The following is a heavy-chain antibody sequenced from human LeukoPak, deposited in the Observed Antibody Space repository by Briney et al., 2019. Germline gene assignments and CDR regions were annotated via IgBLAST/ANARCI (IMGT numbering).Heavy chain of an antibody. Sequence: SETLSLTCTVSGGSISSSSYYWGWIRQPPGKGLEWIGSAYYSGNTYYNPSLKSRDTISVDTSKKEFSLKVSSVTAADTAVYYCARVVGSGFFDIWGQGTMVTVSS. CDR1: GGSISSSSYY. CDR3: ARVVGSGFFDI. V-gene: IGHV4-39*07. CDR2: AYYSGNT. J-gene: IGHJ3*02. D-gene: IGHD6-19*01.